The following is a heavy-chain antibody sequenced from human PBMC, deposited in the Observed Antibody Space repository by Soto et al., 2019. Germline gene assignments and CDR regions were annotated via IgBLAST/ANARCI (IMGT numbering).Heavy chain of an antibody. D-gene: IGHD6-13*01. CDR1: GGTCSSYA. CDR2: IIPIFGTA. V-gene: IGHV1-69*12. J-gene: IGHJ4*02. Sequence: QVQLVQSGAEVKKPGSSVKVSCKASGGTCSSYAISWVRQAPGQGLEWMGGIIPIFGTANYAQKFQGRVTITADESTSTACMELSSLRSADTAVYYCARYLPYSIAAYYFDYWGKGTLVTVSS. CDR3: ARYLPYSIAAYYFDY.